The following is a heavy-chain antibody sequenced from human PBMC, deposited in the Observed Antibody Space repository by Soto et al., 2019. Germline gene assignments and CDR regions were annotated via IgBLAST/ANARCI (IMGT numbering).Heavy chain of an antibody. V-gene: IGHV3-72*01. J-gene: IGHJ4*02. CDR3: SRMEGG. CDR2: SRNVAKSYST. CDR1: GFTFSEHY. D-gene: IGHD1-26*01. Sequence: EEQLVESGGGLVQPGGSLTLSCAASGFTFSEHYMEWVRQAPGKGLEWVARSRNVAKSYSTDYAASVKGRFTVSRDLSMNSLYLQMNNLKTEDTAVYYCSRMEGGWGQGTLVTVSS.